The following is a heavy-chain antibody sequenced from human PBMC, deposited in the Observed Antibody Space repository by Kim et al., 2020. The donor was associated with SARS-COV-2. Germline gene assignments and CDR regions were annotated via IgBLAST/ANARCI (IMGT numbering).Heavy chain of an antibody. CDR2: INHSGST. V-gene: IGHV4-34*01. Sequence: SETLSLTCAVYGGSFSGYYWSWIRQPPGKGLEWIGEINHSGSTNYNPSLKSRVTISVDTSKNQFSLKLSSVTAADTAVYYCARGGGYYYYGMDVWGQGTTVTVSS. CDR1: GGSFSGYY. J-gene: IGHJ6*02. CDR3: ARGGGYYYYGMDV.